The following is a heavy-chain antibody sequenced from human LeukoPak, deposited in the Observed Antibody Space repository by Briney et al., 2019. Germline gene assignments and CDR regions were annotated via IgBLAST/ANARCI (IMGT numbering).Heavy chain of an antibody. Sequence: SETLSLTCDVSGSSVNSDQYWGWMRHSPGAGLEWIGSVHQTGSPCYNPSLGSRVSLSIDSTKNSFSLRLTSVTAADTAVYYCAMLRLGELSLLANAYDIWGQGTMVIVSS. CDR2: VHQTGSP. CDR3: AMLRLGELSLLANAYDI. CDR1: GSSVNSDQY. V-gene: IGHV4-38-2*01. D-gene: IGHD3-16*02. J-gene: IGHJ3*02.